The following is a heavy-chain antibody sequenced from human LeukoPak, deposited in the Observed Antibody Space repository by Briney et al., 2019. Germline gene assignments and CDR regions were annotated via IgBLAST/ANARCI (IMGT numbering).Heavy chain of an antibody. CDR2: INPNSGGT. Sequence: ASVKVSCKASGYTLTGYYMHWVRQAPGQGLEWMGWINPNSGGTNYAQKFQGRVTMTRDTSISTAYMELSRLRSDDTAVCYCARGGVRKQQLSDWFDPWGQGTLVTVSS. V-gene: IGHV1-2*02. CDR3: ARGGVRKQQLSDWFDP. D-gene: IGHD6-13*01. CDR1: GYTLTGYY. J-gene: IGHJ5*02.